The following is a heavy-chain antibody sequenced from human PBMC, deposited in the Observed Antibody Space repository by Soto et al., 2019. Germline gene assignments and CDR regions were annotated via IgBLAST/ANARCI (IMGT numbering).Heavy chain of an antibody. Sequence: PSETLSLTCAVYGGSFSGYYWSWIRQPPGKGLEWIGEINHSGSTNYNPSLKSRVTISVDTSKNQFSLKLSSVTAADTAVYYCARANSSSRQHAYWGQGALVTVSS. CDR2: INHSGST. CDR1: GGSFSGYY. V-gene: IGHV4-34*01. J-gene: IGHJ4*02. CDR3: ARANSSSRQHAY. D-gene: IGHD6-6*01.